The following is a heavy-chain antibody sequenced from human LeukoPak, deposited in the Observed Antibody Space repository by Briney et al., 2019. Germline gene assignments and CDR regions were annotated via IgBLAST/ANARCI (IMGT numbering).Heavy chain of an antibody. J-gene: IGHJ4*02. Sequence: PSETLSLTCTVSGGSISSSSYYWGWIRQPPGKGLEWIGSIYYSGSTYYNPSLKSRVTISVDTSKNQFPLKLSSVTAADTAVYYCARHEAYYDSSGYPLKDYFDYWGQGTLVTVSS. D-gene: IGHD3-22*01. V-gene: IGHV4-39*01. CDR2: IYYSGST. CDR1: GGSISSSSYY. CDR3: ARHEAYYDSSGYPLKDYFDY.